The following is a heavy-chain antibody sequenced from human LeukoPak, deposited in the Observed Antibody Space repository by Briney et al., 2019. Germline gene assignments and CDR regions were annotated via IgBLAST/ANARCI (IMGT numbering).Heavy chain of an antibody. Sequence: ASVKVSCKASGYTFTSYYLHWVRQAPGQGLEWMGIINPSGGSTSYAQEFQGRVTMTRDTSTSTVYMELSSLRSEDTAVYYCATTDGGYYSRFYWGQGTLVTVSS. D-gene: IGHD3-22*01. CDR2: INPSGGST. CDR1: GYTFTSYY. J-gene: IGHJ4*02. V-gene: IGHV1-46*01. CDR3: ATTDGGYYSRFY.